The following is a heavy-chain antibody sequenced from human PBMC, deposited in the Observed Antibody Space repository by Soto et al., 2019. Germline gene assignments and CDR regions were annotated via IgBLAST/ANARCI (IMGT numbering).Heavy chain of an antibody. D-gene: IGHD2-2*01. V-gene: IGHV3-30*18. CDR1: GFTFSSYG. CDR3: AKGPKYCSSTSCYAWRGYYFDY. J-gene: IGHJ4*02. Sequence: QVQLVESGGGVVQPGRSLRLSCAASGFTFSSYGMHWVRQAPGKGLEWVAVISYDGSNKYYADSVKGRFTISRDNPKNTLYLQMNSLRAEDTAVYYCAKGPKYCSSTSCYAWRGYYFDYWGQGTLVTVSS. CDR2: ISYDGSNK.